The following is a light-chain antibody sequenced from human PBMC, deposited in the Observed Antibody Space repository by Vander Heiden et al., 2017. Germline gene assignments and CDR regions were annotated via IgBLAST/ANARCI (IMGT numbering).Light chain of an antibody. CDR3: QSWYSSTVV. CDR1: KLGDKY. CDR2: QAS. J-gene: IGLJ2*01. Sequence: SYELTQPPSVAVSPGQTASITCSGDKLGDKYACCDQQKPGQSLVLVIYQASKRTSGIPERFSGFISGNTATLTLRGTKAMDEDHYYCQSWYSSTVVFGGGTKLTVL. V-gene: IGLV3-1*01.